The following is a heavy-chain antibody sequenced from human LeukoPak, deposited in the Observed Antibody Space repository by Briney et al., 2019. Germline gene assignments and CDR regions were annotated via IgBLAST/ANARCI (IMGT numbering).Heavy chain of an antibody. CDR3: ARSTTNRYYYYGMDV. CDR1: GFSLSTSGMC. V-gene: IGHV2-70*01. Sequence: SGPALVKPTQTLTLTCTFSGFSLSTSGMCVSWIRQPPGKALEWLALIDWDDDKYYSTSLKTRLTISKDTSKNQVVLTMTNMDPVDTATYYCARSTTNRYYYYGMDVWGQGTTVTVSS. D-gene: IGHD1-14*01. CDR2: IDWDDDK. J-gene: IGHJ6*02.